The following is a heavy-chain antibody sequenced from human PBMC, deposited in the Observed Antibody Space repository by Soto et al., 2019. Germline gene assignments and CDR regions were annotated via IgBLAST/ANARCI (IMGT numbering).Heavy chain of an antibody. D-gene: IGHD6-19*01. CDR2: IYYSGNT. J-gene: IGHJ5*02. V-gene: IGHV4-31*03. Sequence: QVQLQESGPGLVKPSQTLSLTCTVSGGSISSGGYYWSWIRQHPGKGLEWIGYIYYSGNTYYNPSLKSRVTISVDRSKNQSSLKLSSVPAADTALYYCAKGYSRGWRNCFDPWAREPWSPSPQ. CDR3: AKGYSRGWRNCFDP. CDR1: GGSISSGGYY.